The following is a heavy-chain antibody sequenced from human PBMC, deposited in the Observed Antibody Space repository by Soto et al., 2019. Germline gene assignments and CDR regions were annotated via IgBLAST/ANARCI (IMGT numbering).Heavy chain of an antibody. CDR3: VRSVPAATWQYSGMDV. D-gene: IGHD2-2*01. CDR2: IYHSGTF. Sequence: QVRLQESGPGLVEPSGTLSLTCAVSGDSVSSSSCWSWVRQDPGKVLEWIGEIYHSGTFNYNPSLASRVSVSVDKSRNQLSLNLKSVTAADTAVYYCVRSVPAATWQYSGMDVWGQGTTVTVSS. V-gene: IGHV4-4*02. CDR1: GDSVSSSSC. J-gene: IGHJ6*02.